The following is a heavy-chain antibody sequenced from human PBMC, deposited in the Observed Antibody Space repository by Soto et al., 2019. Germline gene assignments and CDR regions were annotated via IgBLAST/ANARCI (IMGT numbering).Heavy chain of an antibody. CDR3: VKDGGSGRRTSGMDV. D-gene: IGHD3-10*01. Sequence: QVQLVESGGGVVQPGRSLRLSCAASGFTFSSYGMHWVRQAPGKGLEWVAVISYDGSNKYYADSVKGRFTISRDNSKNTLYLQMNSLRAEDTAVYYCVKDGGSGRRTSGMDVWGQGTTVTVSS. J-gene: IGHJ6*02. CDR1: GFTFSSYG. V-gene: IGHV3-30*18. CDR2: ISYDGSNK.